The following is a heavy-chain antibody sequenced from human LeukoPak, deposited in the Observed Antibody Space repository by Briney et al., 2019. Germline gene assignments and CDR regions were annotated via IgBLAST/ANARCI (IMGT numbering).Heavy chain of an antibody. J-gene: IGHJ6*02. CDR1: EFTFSNYW. Sequence: PGGSLRLSCAASEFTFSNYWMSWVRQAPGKGLEWVANVKQDGSEKYYVDSLKGRFTISRDNARNSLYLQMTSLRADDTAVYYCARENHDILTYFGTGMDVWGQGTTVTVSS. V-gene: IGHV3-7*04. D-gene: IGHD3-9*01. CDR3: ARENHDILTYFGTGMDV. CDR2: VKQDGSEK.